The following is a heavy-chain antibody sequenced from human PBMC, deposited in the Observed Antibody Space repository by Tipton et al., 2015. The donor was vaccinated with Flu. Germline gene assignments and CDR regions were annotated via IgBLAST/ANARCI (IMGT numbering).Heavy chain of an antibody. CDR1: GYTVSGHY. J-gene: IGHJ4*02. Sequence: QLVQSGAEVKEPGASVKVSCKASGYTVSGHYMHWIRQAPGQGLEWMGWINPKSGDTKYAQNFQGRVTMTRDTPITTVYMELTGLTSDDTAIYYCARTWIQLWTPDFDYWGQGTLVTVSS. V-gene: IGHV1-2*02. CDR2: INPKSGDT. D-gene: IGHD5-18*01. CDR3: ARTWIQLWTPDFDY.